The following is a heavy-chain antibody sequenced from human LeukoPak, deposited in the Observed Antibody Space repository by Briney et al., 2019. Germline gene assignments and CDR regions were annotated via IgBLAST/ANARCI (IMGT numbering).Heavy chain of an antibody. CDR2: INSDGSST. J-gene: IGHJ4*02. CDR3: ARSGSYYVFDY. Sequence: GVLRLSCAASGFTFSSYSMNWVRQAPGKGLVWVSRINSDGSSTSYADSVKGRFTISRDNAKNTLYLQMNSLRAEDTAVYYCARSGSYYVFDYWGQGTLVTVSS. D-gene: IGHD1-26*01. CDR1: GFTFSSYS. V-gene: IGHV3-74*01.